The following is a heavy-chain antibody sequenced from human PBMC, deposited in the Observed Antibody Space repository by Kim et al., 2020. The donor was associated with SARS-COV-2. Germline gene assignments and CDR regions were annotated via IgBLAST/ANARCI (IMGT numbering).Heavy chain of an antibody. D-gene: IGHD2-2*01. J-gene: IGHJ6*02. V-gene: IGHV3-23*01. CDR3: AKDRGSTSPYYYYGMDV. Sequence: GRFTISRDNSKNPLYLQMNSLGAEDTAVYYCAKDRGSTSPYYYYGMDVWGQGTTVTVSS.